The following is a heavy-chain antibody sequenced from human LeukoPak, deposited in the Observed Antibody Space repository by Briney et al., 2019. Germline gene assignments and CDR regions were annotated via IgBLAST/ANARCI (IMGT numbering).Heavy chain of an antibody. J-gene: IGHJ4*02. CDR3: ARSYYVGASKN. Sequence: ASVKVSCKASGGTLSSYAISWVRQATGQGLEWMGWMNPNSGNTGYAQKFQGRVTMTRNTSISTAYMELSSLRSEDTAVYYCARSYYVGASKNWGQGTLVTVSS. CDR1: GGTLSSYA. D-gene: IGHD1-26*01. V-gene: IGHV1-8*02. CDR2: MNPNSGNT.